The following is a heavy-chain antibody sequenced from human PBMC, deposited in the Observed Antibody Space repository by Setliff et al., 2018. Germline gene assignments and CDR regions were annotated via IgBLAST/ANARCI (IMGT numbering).Heavy chain of an antibody. V-gene: IGHV1-8*03. J-gene: IGHJ4*02. CDR3: ASKGGYDFPHYFDY. D-gene: IGHD5-12*01. Sequence: ASVKVSCKASGYTFINYEINWVRQATGQGLEWMGGMNPNNGNTGYAQKFQGRVTITTDESTSTAYMELSSPRSEDTAVYYCASKGGYDFPHYFDYWGRGTLVTVSS. CDR1: GYTFINYE. CDR2: MNPNNGNT.